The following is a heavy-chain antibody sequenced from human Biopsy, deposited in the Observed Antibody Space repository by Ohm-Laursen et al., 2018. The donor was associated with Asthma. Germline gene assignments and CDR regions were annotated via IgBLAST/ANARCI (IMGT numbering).Heavy chain of an antibody. CDR1: GGSFSNFA. CDR3: ARSYDTDSYPVLVLDY. D-gene: IGHD3-22*01. V-gene: IGHV1-69*04. CDR2: ILTKFDIT. J-gene: IGHJ4*02. Sequence: SVKVSCKASGGSFSNFAFSWVRQAPGHGLEWMGTILTKFDITSYAEKFQGRVTITADKSTSTTHMEPSRLRSEDTAVYYCARSYDTDSYPVLVLDYWGQGTLVTVSS.